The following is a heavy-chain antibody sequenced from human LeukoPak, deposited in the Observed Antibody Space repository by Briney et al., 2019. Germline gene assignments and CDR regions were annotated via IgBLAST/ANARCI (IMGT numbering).Heavy chain of an antibody. CDR1: GFTFSSYS. CDR2: ISSSSSYI. J-gene: IGHJ4*02. CDR3: ARDPNEYSSGWEYYFDY. D-gene: IGHD6-19*01. V-gene: IGHV3-21*01. Sequence: PGGSLRLSCAASGFTFSSYSMNWVRQAPGKGLEWVSSISSSSSYICYADSVKGRFTISRDNAKNSLYLQMNSLRAEDTAVYYCARDPNEYSSGWEYYFDYWGQGTLVTVSS.